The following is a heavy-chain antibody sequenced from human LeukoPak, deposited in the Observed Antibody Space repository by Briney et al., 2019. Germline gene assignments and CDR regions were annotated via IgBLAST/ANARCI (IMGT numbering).Heavy chain of an antibody. J-gene: IGHJ4*02. V-gene: IGHV1-8*01. CDR2: MNPNNGNT. CDR1: GYTFISYD. CDR3: AIMVLGLRDPR. Sequence: ASVKVSCKASGYTFISYDINWVRQATGQGLEWMGWMNPNNGNTDYAQNFRGRVTMTRDTSISTAYMELGGPTSDDTAVYYCAIMVLGLRDPRWGQGTLVTVSS. D-gene: IGHD3-10*01.